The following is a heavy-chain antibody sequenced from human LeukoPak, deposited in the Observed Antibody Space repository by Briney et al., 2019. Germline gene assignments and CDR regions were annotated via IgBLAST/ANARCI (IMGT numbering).Heavy chain of an antibody. J-gene: IGHJ5*02. D-gene: IGHD2-15*01. CDR1: GFSLSGYW. CDR3: ARDPRNVGLAP. Sequence: GGSLRLSCVASGFSLSGYWMYWVRQAPGKGLMYISRNNGDGSTTNYADVVKGRFTMSRDNVKNTLYLQMNSLRVEGTAVYYCARDPRNVGLAPWGQGTLVTVSS. CDR2: NNGDGSTT. V-gene: IGHV3-74*01.